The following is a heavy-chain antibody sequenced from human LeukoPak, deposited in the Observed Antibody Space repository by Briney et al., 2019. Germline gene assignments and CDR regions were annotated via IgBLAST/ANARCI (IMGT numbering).Heavy chain of an antibody. Sequence: ASVKVPCKASGYTFTSYYMHWVRQAPGQGLEWMGIINPSGGSTSYAQKFQGRVTMTRDMSTSTVYMELSSLRSEDTAVYYCARDQAGPSGSYQVWGQGTLVTVSS. CDR2: INPSGGST. J-gene: IGHJ4*02. V-gene: IGHV1-46*01. CDR1: GYTFTSYY. CDR3: ARDQAGPSGSYQV. D-gene: IGHD1-26*01.